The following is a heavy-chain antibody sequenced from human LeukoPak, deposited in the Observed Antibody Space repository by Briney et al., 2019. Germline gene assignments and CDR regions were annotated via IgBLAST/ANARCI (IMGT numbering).Heavy chain of an antibody. CDR2: IYYSGST. CDR3: ARETAVAALDY. Sequence: SETLSLTCTVSGGSISSYYWSWIRQPTGKGLEWIGYIYYSGSTNYNPSLKSRVTISVDTSKNQFSLKLSSVTAADTAVYYCARETAVAALDYWGQGTLVTVSS. V-gene: IGHV4-59*01. D-gene: IGHD6-19*01. CDR1: GGSISSYY. J-gene: IGHJ4*02.